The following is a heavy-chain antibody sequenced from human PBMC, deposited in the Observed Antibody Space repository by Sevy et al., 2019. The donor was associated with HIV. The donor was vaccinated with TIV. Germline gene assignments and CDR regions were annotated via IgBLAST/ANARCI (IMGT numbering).Heavy chain of an antibody. CDR1: SGSFSGYY. J-gene: IGHJ6*03. Sequence: SETLSLTCAVYSGSFSGYYWSWIRQPPGKGLEWIGEINHSGSTNYNPSLKSRVTISVDTSKNQFSLKLSSVTAADTAVYYCARGYAYCGGDCTYYYYYYYMDVWGKGTTVTVSS. D-gene: IGHD2-21*02. CDR2: INHSGST. V-gene: IGHV4-34*01. CDR3: ARGYAYCGGDCTYYYYYYYMDV.